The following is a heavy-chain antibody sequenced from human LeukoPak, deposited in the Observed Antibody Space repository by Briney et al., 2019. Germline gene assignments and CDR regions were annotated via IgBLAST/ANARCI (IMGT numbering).Heavy chain of an antibody. J-gene: IGHJ3*02. CDR1: GGSISSSSYY. CDR3: ARVGYSSVVTAFDI. CDR2: IYYSGSA. V-gene: IGHV4-39*07. D-gene: IGHD6-19*01. Sequence: PSETLSLTCTVSGGSISSSSYYWGWIRQPPGKGLEWIGSIYYSGSAYYNPSLKSRVTISVDTSKNQFSLKLSSVTAADTAVYYCARVGYSSVVTAFDIWGQGTMVTVSS.